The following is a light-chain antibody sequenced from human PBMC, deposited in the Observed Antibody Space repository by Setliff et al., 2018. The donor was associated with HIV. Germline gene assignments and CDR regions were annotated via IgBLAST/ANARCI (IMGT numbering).Light chain of an antibody. CDR1: SSNIGSNT. J-gene: IGLJ3*02. CDR2: SNN. CDR3: AAWDDSLNGWV. Sequence: QAVVTQPPSASGTPGQRVTISCSGSSSNIGSNTVNWYQQLPGAAPKLLIYSNNKRPPGVPDRFSGSKSGTSASLAISGLQSEDEADYYCAAWDDSLNGWVFGGGTKVTVL. V-gene: IGLV1-44*01.